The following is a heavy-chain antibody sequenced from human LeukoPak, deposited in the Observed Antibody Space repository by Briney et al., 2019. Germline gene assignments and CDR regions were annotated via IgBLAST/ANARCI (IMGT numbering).Heavy chain of an antibody. CDR1: GFTVSNKY. V-gene: IGHV3-53*01. CDR2: IHSGGTT. J-gene: IGHJ4*02. CDR3: ARDSDSGYGPFAS. Sequence: GVCLRLSCAASGFTVSNKYMSWVRQAPGKGLEWVSVIHSGGTTNYADSVQGGFTISRDNSKTTVYLHMNSLRAEDTAVYYCARDSDSGYGPFASWGQGTLVTVSS. D-gene: IGHD5-12*01.